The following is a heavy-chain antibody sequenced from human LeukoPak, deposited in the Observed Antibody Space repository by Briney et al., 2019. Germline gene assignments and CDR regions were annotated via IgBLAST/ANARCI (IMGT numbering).Heavy chain of an antibody. Sequence: PGGSLRLSCAASGFTFSSYAMSWVRQAPGKGLEWVSAISGSGGSTYYADSVKGRFTISRDNSKNTLYPQMNSLRAEDTAVYYCAKALVRGVIINFDYWGQGTLVTVSS. CDR1: GFTFSSYA. CDR3: AKALVRGVIINFDY. V-gene: IGHV3-23*01. CDR2: ISGSGGST. D-gene: IGHD3-10*01. J-gene: IGHJ4*02.